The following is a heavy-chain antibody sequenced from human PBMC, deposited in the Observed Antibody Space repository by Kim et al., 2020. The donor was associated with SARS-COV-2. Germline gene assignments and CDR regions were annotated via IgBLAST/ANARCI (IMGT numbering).Heavy chain of an antibody. CDR3: SSPGYCSSTSCQNLYYYYYGMDV. Sequence: SETLSLTCTVSGGSISSSSYYWGWIRQPPGKGLEWIGSIYYSGSTYYNPSLKSRVTISVDTSKNQLSLKLSSVTAADTAVYYCSSPGYCSSTSCQNLYYYYYGMDVWGRGTTVTVSS. D-gene: IGHD2-2*01. CDR2: IYYSGST. V-gene: IGHV4-39*01. J-gene: IGHJ6*02. CDR1: GGSISSSSYY.